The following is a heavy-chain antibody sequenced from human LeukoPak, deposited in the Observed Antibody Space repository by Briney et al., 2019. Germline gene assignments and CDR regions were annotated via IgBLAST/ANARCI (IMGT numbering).Heavy chain of an antibody. CDR1: GYTFTGYY. Sequence: ASVKLSCKASGYTFTGYYMHWVRQAPGQGLEWMGWINLKSGGTNYAQKFQVWVTMTRDTSISTAYMEQSRLRSDDTAVYYCARAESVIVVVPAAGLDYWGQGTLVTVSS. CDR3: ARAESVIVVVPAAGLDY. J-gene: IGHJ4*02. V-gene: IGHV1-2*04. D-gene: IGHD2-2*01. CDR2: INLKSGGT.